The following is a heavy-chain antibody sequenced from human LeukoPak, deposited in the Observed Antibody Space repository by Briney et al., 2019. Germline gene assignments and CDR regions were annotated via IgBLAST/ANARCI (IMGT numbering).Heavy chain of an antibody. J-gene: IGHJ4*02. CDR1: GGSLSSSSYY. D-gene: IGHD5-24*01. Sequence: SETLSLICTVSGGSLSSSSYYWGWIRQPPGKGLEWIGSIYYSGSTYYNPSLKSRVTISVDTSKNQFSLKLSSVTAADTAVYYCASRVEMATFGYWGQGTLVTVSS. V-gene: IGHV4-39*07. CDR3: ASRVEMATFGY. CDR2: IYYSGST.